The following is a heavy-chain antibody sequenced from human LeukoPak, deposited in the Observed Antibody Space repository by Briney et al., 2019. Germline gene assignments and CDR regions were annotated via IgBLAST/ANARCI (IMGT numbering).Heavy chain of an antibody. CDR1: GFPSDSYA. D-gene: IGHD2-21*02. V-gene: IGHV3-48*04. J-gene: IGHJ3*02. Sequence: GGSLRLSCVASGFPSDSYAMNWVRQAPGKGLEWVSHISSSSSTIYYTDSVKGRFTISRDNAKNSLYLQMNSLRAEDTAVYYCARGDPGAFDMWGQGTMVTVSS. CDR2: ISSSSSTI. CDR3: ARGDPGAFDM.